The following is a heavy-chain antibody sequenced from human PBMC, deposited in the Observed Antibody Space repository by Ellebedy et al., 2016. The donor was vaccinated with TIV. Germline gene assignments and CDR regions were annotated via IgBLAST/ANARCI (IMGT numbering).Heavy chain of an antibody. Sequence: GEPLKISCSASGFTFSSYAMHWVRRAPGKGLEYVSAISSNGDTTYYADSVKGRFTISRDNSKNTLYLQVSSLRPEDTAVYSCVKGYLFDYWGQGTLVTVSS. CDR2: ISSNGDTT. J-gene: IGHJ4*02. V-gene: IGHV3-64D*06. CDR3: VKGYLFDY. D-gene: IGHD5-18*01. CDR1: GFTFSSYA.